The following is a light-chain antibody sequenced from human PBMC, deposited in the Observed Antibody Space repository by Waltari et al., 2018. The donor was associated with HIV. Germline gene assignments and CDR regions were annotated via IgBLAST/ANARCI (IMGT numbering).Light chain of an antibody. J-gene: IGLJ2*01. CDR3: CSYAGTVTYLV. CDR2: NVN. Sequence: QSPLTQPASVSGSPGQPVTITCTGTSSAVGSTISVSWYQRHPGKGPRLIIYNVNVRPSGISSRFSGSKSGNTASLTISGLQADDEAEYICCSYAGTVTYLVFGGGTKLTVL. V-gene: IGLV2-23*02. CDR1: SSAVGSTIS.